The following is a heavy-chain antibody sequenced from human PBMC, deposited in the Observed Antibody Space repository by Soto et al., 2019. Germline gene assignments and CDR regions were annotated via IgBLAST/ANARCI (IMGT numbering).Heavy chain of an antibody. CDR2: ISAYNGNT. CDR1: GYTFTSYG. J-gene: IGHJ4*02. Sequence: ASVKVSCKASGYTFTSYGISWVRLAPGQGLEWMGWISAYNGNTNYAQKLQGRVTITRDTSASTAYMELSSLRSEDTAVYYCARDHPHSYGVYYFDYWGQGTPVTVSS. CDR3: ARDHPHSYGVYYFDY. D-gene: IGHD5-18*01. V-gene: IGHV1-18*01.